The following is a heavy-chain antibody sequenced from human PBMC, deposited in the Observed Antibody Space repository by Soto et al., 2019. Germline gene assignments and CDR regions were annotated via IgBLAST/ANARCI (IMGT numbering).Heavy chain of an antibody. CDR3: ARAKGPDCSSTSCLPYYYYYGMDV. CDR2: INSDGSST. V-gene: IGHV3-74*01. J-gene: IGHJ6*02. Sequence: GVSLRLSCAASGFTFSSYWMHWVRQAPGKGLVWVSRINSDGSSTSYADSVKGRFTISRDNAKNTLYLQMNSLRAEDTAVYYCARAKGPDCSSTSCLPYYYYYGMDVWGQGTTVTVSS. D-gene: IGHD2-2*01. CDR1: GFTFSSYW.